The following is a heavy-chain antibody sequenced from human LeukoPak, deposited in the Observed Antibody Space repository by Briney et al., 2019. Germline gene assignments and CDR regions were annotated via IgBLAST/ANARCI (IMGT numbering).Heavy chain of an antibody. CDR3: ARVGAVLDYFDY. Sequence: PSETLSLTCAVSGGSISSSNWWSWVRQPPGKGPEWIGEIYHSGSTNYNPSLKSRVTISVDKSKNQFSLKLSSVTAADTAVYYCARVGAVLDYFDYWGQGTLVTVSS. D-gene: IGHD1-26*01. CDR1: GGSISSSNW. V-gene: IGHV4-4*02. CDR2: IYHSGST. J-gene: IGHJ4*02.